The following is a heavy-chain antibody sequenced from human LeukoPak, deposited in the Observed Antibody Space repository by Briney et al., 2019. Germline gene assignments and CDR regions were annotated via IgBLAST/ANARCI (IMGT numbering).Heavy chain of an antibody. V-gene: IGHV5-51*01. J-gene: IGHJ4*02. D-gene: IGHD6-13*01. CDR2: IDPHDSDT. CDR3: ARVASSSWYDLDY. CDR1: GYRFASYW. Sequence: GESLKISCKGSGYRFASYWIGWVRPMPGKGLEWMGIIDPHDSDTRYSPSFQGQVTISGDKSISTAYLQWSSLKASDTAMYYCARVASSSWYDLDYWGQGTLVTVSS.